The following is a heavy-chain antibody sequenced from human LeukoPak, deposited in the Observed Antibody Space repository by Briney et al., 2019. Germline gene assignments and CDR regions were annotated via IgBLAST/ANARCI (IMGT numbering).Heavy chain of an antibody. V-gene: IGHV3-23*01. CDR3: AKRGVVIRVILVGFHKEAYYFDS. CDR2: IGDSGGRT. D-gene: IGHD3-22*01. Sequence: GGSLRLSCAVSGITLSNYGMSWVRQAPGKGLEWVAGIGDSGGRTNYADSVKGRFTISRDNPKNTLYLQMNSLRAEDTAVYFCAKRGVVIRVILVGFHKEAYYFDSWGQGALVTVSS. CDR1: GITLSNYG. J-gene: IGHJ4*02.